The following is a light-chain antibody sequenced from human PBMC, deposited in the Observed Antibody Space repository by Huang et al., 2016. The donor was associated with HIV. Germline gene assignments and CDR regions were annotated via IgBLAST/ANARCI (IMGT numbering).Light chain of an antibody. CDR3: QQYNNWPPAT. CDR1: QSVSSN. Sequence: EIVMTQSPATLSVSPGERATLSCRASQSVSSNLAWYQQKPGQAPRLLIYGASTRATGIPARFSGSGSGTEFTLIISSLQSEDCAVYYCQQYNNWPPATFGPGTKVDIK. J-gene: IGKJ3*01. V-gene: IGKV3-15*01. CDR2: GAS.